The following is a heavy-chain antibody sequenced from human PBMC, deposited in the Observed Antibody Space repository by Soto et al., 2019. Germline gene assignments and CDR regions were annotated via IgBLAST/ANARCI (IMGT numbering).Heavy chain of an antibody. CDR1: GFPFDLFN. CDR2: ISSGSVSI. J-gene: IGHJ3*02. V-gene: IGHV3-48*02. D-gene: IGHD6-19*01. Sequence: EVQLAESGGGFVQPGGSLRLSCVGSGFPFDLFNMNWIRQAPWKGLEWISYISSGSVSIYYADSVKGRFTISRDNAKNSLFLQMNSLRDEDTALYYCARDRRGVAGTARAFETWGQGTMVTVSS. CDR3: ARDRRGVAGTARAFET.